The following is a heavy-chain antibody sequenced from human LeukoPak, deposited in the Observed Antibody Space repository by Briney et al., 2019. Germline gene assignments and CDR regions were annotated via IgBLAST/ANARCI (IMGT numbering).Heavy chain of an antibody. CDR3: AREDSQGGPNWFDP. D-gene: IGHD3-16*01. V-gene: IGHV4-59*01. Sequence: PSETLSLTCTVSGGSISSFYWSWIRQPPGKGLEWIGYVYFTGSTNYNPSLKSRATISVDTSKNQFSLDLTSVTAADTAVYYCAREDSQGGPNWFDPWGQGTLVTVSS. CDR2: VYFTGST. CDR1: GGSISSFY. J-gene: IGHJ5*02.